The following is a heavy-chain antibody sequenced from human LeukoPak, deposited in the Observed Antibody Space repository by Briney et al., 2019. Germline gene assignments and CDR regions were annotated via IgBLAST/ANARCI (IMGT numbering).Heavy chain of an antibody. CDR2: INHSGST. V-gene: IGHV4-34*08. D-gene: IGHD3-22*01. J-gene: IGHJ3*02. CDR3: AKSNGYGLIDI. Sequence: GSLRLSCEASGFSVSSNYMTWVRQPPGKGLEWIGEINHSGSTNYNPSLKSRVTISVDTSRNQFSLKLNSVTAADTAVYYCAKSNGYGLIDIWGQGTMVTVSS. CDR1: GFSVSSNY.